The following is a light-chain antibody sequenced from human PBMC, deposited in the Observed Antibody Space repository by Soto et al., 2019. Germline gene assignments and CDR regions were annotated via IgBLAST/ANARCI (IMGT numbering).Light chain of an antibody. V-gene: IGKV3-20*01. CDR3: QQYGSSPPLT. Sequence: EVALTQSPGTLSLSPGERATLSCRASQSVSSSYLAWYQQKPGQAPRLVIYGASSRATGIPDRFSGSGSGTDSTLTISRLEPEDFAVYYCQQYGSSPPLTFGPGTKVDIK. CDR1: QSVSSSY. J-gene: IGKJ3*01. CDR2: GAS.